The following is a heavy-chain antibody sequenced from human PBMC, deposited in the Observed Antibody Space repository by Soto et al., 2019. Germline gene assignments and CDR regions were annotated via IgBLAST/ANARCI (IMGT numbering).Heavy chain of an antibody. D-gene: IGHD1-26*01. V-gene: IGHV4-34*01. CDR1: GKSLSGYY. J-gene: IGHJ4*02. CDR3: ARHHVRGRTIAGAAEF. Sequence: QVQLQQWGAGLLKPSETLSLTCAVYGKSLSGYYWSWIRQPPGKALEWIGEINHSGNTNYNPSLKSRVTVAVDTTKNQLFLNLISVPAADTAMYYCARHHVRGRTIAGAAEFWGQGTLVTVSA. CDR2: INHSGNT.